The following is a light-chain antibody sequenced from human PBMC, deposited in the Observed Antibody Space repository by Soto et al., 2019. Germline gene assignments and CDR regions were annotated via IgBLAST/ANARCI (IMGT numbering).Light chain of an antibody. J-gene: IGLJ3*02. Sequence: QSVLTQPPSASGTPGQGVAIFCSGSSSNVGTNAVSWYQHLAGTAPKLLFYNDNQRPSGVSDRFSASKSGTAASLAVTGLQFEDEGDYYCATWDDSLNARVFGGGTKVTVL. CDR3: ATWDDSLNARV. CDR2: NDN. CDR1: SSNVGTNA. V-gene: IGLV1-44*01.